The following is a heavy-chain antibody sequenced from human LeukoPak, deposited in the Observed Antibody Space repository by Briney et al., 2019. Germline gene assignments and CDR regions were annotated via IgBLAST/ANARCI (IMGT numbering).Heavy chain of an antibody. J-gene: IGHJ6*03. V-gene: IGHV3-7*01. CDR2: INQNGSKK. Sequence: GGSLTLTCAASGCTFSSHCWSWVRQPPGKGLDWVGNINQNGSKKYYVDSVKGRFTISRDNDKNSLYLQMNSLRAEDTAVYYCARYLSSWYAVPYYYFYMDVWGKGTTVTVSS. D-gene: IGHD6-13*01. CDR3: ARYLSSWYAVPYYYFYMDV. CDR1: GCTFSSHC.